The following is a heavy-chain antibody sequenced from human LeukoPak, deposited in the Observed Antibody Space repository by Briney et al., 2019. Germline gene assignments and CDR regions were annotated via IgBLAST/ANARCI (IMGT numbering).Heavy chain of an antibody. J-gene: IGHJ4*02. CDR2: IIPILGIA. V-gene: IGHV1-69*04. CDR1: GGTFSSYA. D-gene: IGHD3-22*01. CDR3: ARAHPYYYDSSGPDDY. Sequence: ASVKVSCKASGGTFSSYAISWVRQAPGQGLEWMGRIIPILGIANYAQKFQGRVTITADKSTSTAYIELSSLRSEDTAVYYCARAHPYYYDSSGPDDYWGQGTLVTVSS.